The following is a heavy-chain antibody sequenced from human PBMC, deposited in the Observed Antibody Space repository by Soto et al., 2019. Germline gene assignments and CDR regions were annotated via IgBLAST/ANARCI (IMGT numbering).Heavy chain of an antibody. Sequence: GGSLRLSCAASGFTFSSYAMSWVRQAPGKGLEWVSAISGSGGSTYYADSVKGRFTISRDNSKNTLYLQMNSLRAEDTAVYYGAKTPRWLTPRTFDYWGQGTLVTVSA. CDR1: GFTFSSYA. V-gene: IGHV3-23*01. D-gene: IGHD6-19*01. CDR2: ISGSGGST. J-gene: IGHJ4*02. CDR3: AKTPRWLTPRTFDY.